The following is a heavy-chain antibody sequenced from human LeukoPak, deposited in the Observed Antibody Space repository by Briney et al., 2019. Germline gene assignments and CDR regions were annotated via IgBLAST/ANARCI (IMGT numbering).Heavy chain of an antibody. D-gene: IGHD6-13*01. CDR3: ARGRRIAAAGLYYFDY. J-gene: IGHJ4*02. CDR2: ISSSGSTI. V-gene: IGHV3-48*03. Sequence: GGSLRFSCAASGFTSSSYEMNWVRQAPGKGLEWVSYISSSGSTIYYADSVKGRFTISRDNAKNSLYLQMNSLRAEDTAVYYCARGRRIAAAGLYYFDYWGQGTLVTVSS. CDR1: GFTSSSYE.